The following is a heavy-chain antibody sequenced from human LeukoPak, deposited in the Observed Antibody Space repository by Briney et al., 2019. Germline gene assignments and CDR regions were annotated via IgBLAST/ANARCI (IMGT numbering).Heavy chain of an antibody. D-gene: IGHD3-3*01. Sequence: HPGGSLRLSCAASGFTFSSYGMHWVRQAPGKGLEWVAVIWYDGSNKYYADSVKCRFTISRDNSKNTLYLQMNSLRAEDTAVYYCARDFPPYYDFWSGYGGFDPWGQGTLVTVSS. CDR3: ARDFPPYYDFWSGYGGFDP. CDR1: GFTFSSYG. CDR2: IWYDGSNK. V-gene: IGHV3-33*01. J-gene: IGHJ5*02.